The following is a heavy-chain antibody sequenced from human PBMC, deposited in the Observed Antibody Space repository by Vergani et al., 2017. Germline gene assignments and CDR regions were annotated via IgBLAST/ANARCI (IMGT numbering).Heavy chain of an antibody. CDR3: TTDPLYCGDGSCYWLRDHHYYGMDV. CDR1: GFSFRNAW. V-gene: IGHV3-15*07. J-gene: IGHJ6*02. Sequence: EVQLVESGGGIVKPGGSLRLSCVASGFSFRNAWMNWVRRTPGKGLEWVGRIKSTFDRGTTDYAAAVKGRFTISRDDSKNTLFMQMNGLKTDEIGVYYCTTDPLYCGDGSCYWLRDHHYYGMDVWGQGTTVTVSS. D-gene: IGHD2-21*01. CDR2: IKSTFDRGTT.